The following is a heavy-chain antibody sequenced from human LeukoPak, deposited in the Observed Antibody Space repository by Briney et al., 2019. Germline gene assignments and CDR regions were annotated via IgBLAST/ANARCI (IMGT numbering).Heavy chain of an antibody. D-gene: IGHD1-26*01. CDR1: GFIFSSYA. Sequence: HPGRSLRLSCAASGFIFSSYAMHWVRQAPGKGLEWVANIKQDGSEKYYVDSVKGRFTISRDNAKNSLYLQMNSLRAEDTAVYYCARVGALRDSYEDYWGQGTLVTVSS. J-gene: IGHJ4*02. CDR3: ARVGALRDSYEDY. CDR2: IKQDGSEK. V-gene: IGHV3-7*01.